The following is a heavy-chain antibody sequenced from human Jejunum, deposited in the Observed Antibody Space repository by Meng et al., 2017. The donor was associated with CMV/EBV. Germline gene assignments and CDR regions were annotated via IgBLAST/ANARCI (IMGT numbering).Heavy chain of an antibody. CDR1: EYTFRSYA. Sequence: LKISCVASEYTFRSYAMDWVRQAPGKGLEWVSAILANGVTTYYADSVKGRFTISRDNSKNTLYLQMNSLRAEDTAVYFCARRGQVWGQGTRVTVSS. CDR2: ILANGVTT. V-gene: IGHV3-23*01. J-gene: IGHJ4*02. CDR3: ARRGQV.